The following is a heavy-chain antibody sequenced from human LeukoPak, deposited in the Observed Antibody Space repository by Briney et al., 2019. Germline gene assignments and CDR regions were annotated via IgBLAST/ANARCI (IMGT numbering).Heavy chain of an antibody. D-gene: IGHD6-13*01. CDR3: ARDSSSWDTGDY. Sequence: GASVKVSCKASGYTFTSYAMHWVRQAPGQRLEWMGWINAGNGNTKYSQKFQGRVTITRDTSASTAYMELSSLRSEDTAVYYCARDSSSWDTGDYWGQGTLVTVSS. CDR1: GYTFTSYA. J-gene: IGHJ4*02. V-gene: IGHV1-3*01. CDR2: INAGNGNT.